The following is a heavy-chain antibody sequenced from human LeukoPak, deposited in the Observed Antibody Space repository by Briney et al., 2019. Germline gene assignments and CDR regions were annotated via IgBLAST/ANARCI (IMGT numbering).Heavy chain of an antibody. D-gene: IGHD2-8*01. CDR2: ISSSGSTI. CDR1: GLIHSVYY. V-gene: IGHV3-11*01. Sequence: GGSERLLCAASGLIHSVYYMRCMPEAPGKGLADVSYISSSGSTIYYADSVKGRFTISGDNAKNSLYLQMNSLRAEDTAVYYCARVYRRNWFDPWGQGTLVTVSS. CDR3: ARVYRRNWFDP. J-gene: IGHJ5*02.